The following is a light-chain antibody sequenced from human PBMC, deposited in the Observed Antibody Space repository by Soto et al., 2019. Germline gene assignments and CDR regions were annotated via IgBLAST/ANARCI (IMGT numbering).Light chain of an antibody. Sequence: QSALTQPASVSGSPGQSITISCTGTSSDVGGENYVSWYQHHPGKAPKLMIYEVSNRPSGVSNRFSGSKSGNTASLTISGLQAEDEGAYFCSSYTTTTTVVLFGGGTKLTVL. CDR2: EVS. J-gene: IGLJ2*01. V-gene: IGLV2-14*01. CDR1: SSDVGGENY. CDR3: SSYTTTTTVVL.